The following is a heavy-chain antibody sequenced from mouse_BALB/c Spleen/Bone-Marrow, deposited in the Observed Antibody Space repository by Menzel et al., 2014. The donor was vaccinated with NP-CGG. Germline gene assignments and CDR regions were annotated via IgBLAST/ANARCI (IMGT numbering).Heavy chain of an antibody. D-gene: IGHD2-4*01. J-gene: IGHJ2*01. CDR1: GFSLTTYG. Sequence: VKVVDSGPGLVAPSQSLSITCTVSGFSLTTYGVHWVRQPPGKGLEWLGVIWAGGSTNYNSALMSRLSTSKDNSKSQVFLKMNSLQTDDTAMYYCARAHYDYVLFDYWGQGTTLTVSS. V-gene: IGHV2-9*02. CDR2: IWAGGST. CDR3: ARAHYDYVLFDY.